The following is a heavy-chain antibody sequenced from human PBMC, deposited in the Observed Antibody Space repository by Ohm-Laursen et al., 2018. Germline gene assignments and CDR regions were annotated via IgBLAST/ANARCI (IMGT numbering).Heavy chain of an antibody. Sequence: SLRLSCTASGFTLSSYAMSWVRQAPGKGLEWVSGISGSGVSTYYADSVKGRFTISRDKSKKTLYLQMNSLRAEDTAVYYCAKDSNGMDVWGQGTTVTVSS. CDR1: GFTLSSYA. J-gene: IGHJ6*02. V-gene: IGHV3-23*01. CDR2: ISGSGVST. CDR3: AKDSNGMDV.